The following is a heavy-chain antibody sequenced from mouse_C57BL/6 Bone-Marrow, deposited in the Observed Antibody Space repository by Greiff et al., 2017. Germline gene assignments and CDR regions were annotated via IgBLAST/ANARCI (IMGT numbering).Heavy chain of an antibody. V-gene: IGHV5-6*01. Sequence: EVKLMESGGDLVKPGGSLKLSCAASGFTFSSYGMSWVRQTPDKRLEWVSTISSGGSYTYYPDSVKGRFTISRDNAKNTLYLQMSSLKSEDTAMYYCARQRAPYFDDWGQGTTLTVSS. CDR3: ARQRAPYFDD. D-gene: IGHD3-3*01. J-gene: IGHJ2*01. CDR1: GFTFSSYG. CDR2: ISSGGSYT.